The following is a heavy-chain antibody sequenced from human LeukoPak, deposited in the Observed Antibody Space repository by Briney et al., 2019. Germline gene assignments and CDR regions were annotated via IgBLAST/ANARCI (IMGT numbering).Heavy chain of an antibody. Sequence: SVKVSCKASGCTFSSYAISWVRQAHGQGLEWMGGIIPIFGTANYAQKFQGRVTITADESTSTAYMELSSLRSEDTAVYYCKSDDAFDIWGQGTMVTVSS. CDR2: IIPIFGTA. J-gene: IGHJ3*02. CDR3: KSDDAFDI. CDR1: GCTFSSYA. V-gene: IGHV1-69*13.